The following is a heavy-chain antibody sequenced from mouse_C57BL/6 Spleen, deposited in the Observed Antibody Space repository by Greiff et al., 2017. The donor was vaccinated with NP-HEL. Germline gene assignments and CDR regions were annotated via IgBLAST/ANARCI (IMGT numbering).Heavy chain of an antibody. D-gene: IGHD1-3*01. CDR1: GFNIKDYY. Sequence: VQLTESGAELVRPGASVKLSCTASGFNIKDYYMHWVKQRPEQGLEWLGWIDPENGDTEYASKFQGKATITADKSSNTAYLQLSSLTSEDTAVYYCTTQDITGSPDDWGQGTTLTVSS. CDR2: IDPENGDT. CDR3: TTQDITGSPDD. J-gene: IGHJ2*01. V-gene: IGHV14-4*01.